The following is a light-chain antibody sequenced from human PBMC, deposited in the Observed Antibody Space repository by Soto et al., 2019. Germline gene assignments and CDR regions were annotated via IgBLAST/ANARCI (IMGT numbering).Light chain of an antibody. CDR2: GAS. V-gene: IGKV3-20*01. CDR3: QHYGTSPTWT. CDR1: QSISTNY. Sequence: EIVLTQSPVTLYLSPGETATLSCRASQSISTNYLAWYQQKPGQAPRPLIFGASSRASGIPGRFSGSGSGTDFTLTISRLEPEDFAVYYCQHYGTSPTWTFGQGTKVEIK. J-gene: IGKJ1*01.